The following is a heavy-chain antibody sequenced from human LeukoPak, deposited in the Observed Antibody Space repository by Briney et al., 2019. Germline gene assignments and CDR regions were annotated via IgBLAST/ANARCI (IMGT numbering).Heavy chain of an antibody. CDR1: GFTFSSYA. D-gene: IGHD4-17*01. V-gene: IGHV3-23*01. CDR2: ISGSGGAT. Sequence: GGSLRLSCAASGFTFSSYAMNWVRQAPGKGLEWVSSISGSGGATYYADSVKGRFTISRDNSKNTLYLQMSSLRAEDTALYHCAKGDYGYYFDYWGQGTLVTASS. J-gene: IGHJ4*02. CDR3: AKGDYGYYFDY.